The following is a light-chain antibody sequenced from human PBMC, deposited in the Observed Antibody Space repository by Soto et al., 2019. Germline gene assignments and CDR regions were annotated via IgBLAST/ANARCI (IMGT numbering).Light chain of an antibody. V-gene: IGLV1-47*01. Sequence: QLVLTQPPSASGTPGQRVTISCSGSSSNIGSNYVYWYQQLPGTAPKLLIYRNNQRPSGVPDRFSGSKSGTSVSLAISGLRSEDEADYYCAAWDDSLSGGVFGGGTKLTVL. CDR2: RNN. CDR3: AAWDDSLSGGV. CDR1: SSNIGSNY. J-gene: IGLJ3*02.